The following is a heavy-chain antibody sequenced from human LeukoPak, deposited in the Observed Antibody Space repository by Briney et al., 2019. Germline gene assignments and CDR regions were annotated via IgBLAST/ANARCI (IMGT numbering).Heavy chain of an antibody. J-gene: IGHJ4*02. CDR3: ARQTWFGELFL. V-gene: IGHV4-39*07. CDR1: GGSISSSSYY. D-gene: IGHD3-10*01. Sequence: SETLSLTCTVSGGSISSSSYYWGWIRQPPGKGLEWIGSIYYSGSTYYNPSLKSRVTISVDTSKNQFSLKLSSVTAADTAVYYCARQTWFGELFLWGQGTLVTVSS. CDR2: IYYSGST.